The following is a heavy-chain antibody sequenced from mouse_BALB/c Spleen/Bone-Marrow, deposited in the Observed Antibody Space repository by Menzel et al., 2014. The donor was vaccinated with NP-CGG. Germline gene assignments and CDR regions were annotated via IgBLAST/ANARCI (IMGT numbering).Heavy chain of an antibody. Sequence: EVKVVESGGGLVKPGGSLKLSCAAPGFTFSNYAMSWVRQTPEKRLEWVAIISSGGSYTYYPDSVKGRFTISRDNAKTILYLQMSSLRSEDTAMYYCARQDGFDYWGQGTTLTVSS. D-gene: IGHD2-3*01. CDR2: ISSGGSYT. CDR3: ARQDGFDY. J-gene: IGHJ2*01. CDR1: GFTFSNYA. V-gene: IGHV5-9-3*01.